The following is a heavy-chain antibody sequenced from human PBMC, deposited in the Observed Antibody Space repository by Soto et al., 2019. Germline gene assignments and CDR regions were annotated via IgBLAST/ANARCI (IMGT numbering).Heavy chain of an antibody. V-gene: IGHV1-69*01. D-gene: IGHD3-16*01. CDR1: GGPFGSSA. CDR3: ARLRRDWGDAFDL. Sequence: QVQLVQSGADVKKPGSSVKVSCKTSGGPFGSSAISWVRQAPAQGLEWMGEIIPVFDKANYAQNLQGRLTITADEPTGTVFMQLVSLRSEDTAVYFCARLRRDWGDAFDLWGLGTFVTVSS. CDR2: IIPVFDKA. J-gene: IGHJ3*01.